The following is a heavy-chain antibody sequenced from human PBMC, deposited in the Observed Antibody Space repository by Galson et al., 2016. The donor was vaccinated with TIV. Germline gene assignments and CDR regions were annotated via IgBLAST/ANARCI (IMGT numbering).Heavy chain of an antibody. J-gene: IGHJ3*01. CDR1: GFNFDDYT. CDR2: INWNSDTI. CDR3: ARDTEQYNSFTDTFDV. D-gene: IGHD6-6*01. Sequence: SLRLSCAGSGFNFDDYTMQWVRQAPGKGLEWVSLINWNSDTIAYADSVKGRFTISRDNAKNSLFLQMTTLRADDTAVYYCARDTEQYNSFTDTFDVWGQGTMVTVSS. V-gene: IGHV3-9*01.